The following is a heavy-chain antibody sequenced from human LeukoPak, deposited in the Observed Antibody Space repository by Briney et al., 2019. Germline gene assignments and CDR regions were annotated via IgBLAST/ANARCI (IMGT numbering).Heavy chain of an antibody. Sequence: GSSVKVSCKASGGTFRNYAINWVRQAPGQGLEWMGGIIPIFGKANYAQQFQGRVTITADESTSTAYMELRGLRSEDTAVYYCARGWDSSGQIPFFYWGQGTLVTVSS. CDR3: ARGWDSSGQIPFFY. J-gene: IGHJ4*02. CDR2: IIPIFGKA. CDR1: GGTFRNYA. V-gene: IGHV1-69*01. D-gene: IGHD3-22*01.